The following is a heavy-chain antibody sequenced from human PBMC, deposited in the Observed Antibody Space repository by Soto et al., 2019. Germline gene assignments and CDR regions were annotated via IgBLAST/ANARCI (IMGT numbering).Heavy chain of an antibody. Sequence: ASVKVSCKASGYTFTGYYMHWVRQAPGQGREWMGWINPNSGGTNYAQKFQGRVTMTRDTSISTAYMALSRLRSDDTAVYYCARDRLMATAGTARHYFGLDVWGQGATVTVSS. CDR1: GYTFTGYY. CDR3: ARDRLMATAGTARHYFGLDV. D-gene: IGHD5-18*01. CDR2: INPNSGGT. J-gene: IGHJ6*02. V-gene: IGHV1-2*02.